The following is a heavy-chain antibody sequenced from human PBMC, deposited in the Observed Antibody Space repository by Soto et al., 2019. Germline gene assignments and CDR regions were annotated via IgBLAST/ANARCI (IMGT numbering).Heavy chain of an antibody. D-gene: IGHD2-15*01. J-gene: IGHJ3*02. CDR3: ARDGRGLQGAFDI. Sequence: QVQLVQSGAEVKKPGASVEVSCKASGYTFNDHYMHWVRQAPGQGLEWMGWIIPNSGDTNYAEKCQGRVTMTRDTSISTFYMELSSLRSDDTAVYYCARDGRGLQGAFDIWGRGTMVTVSS. V-gene: IGHV1-2*02. CDR1: GYTFNDHY. CDR2: IIPNSGDT.